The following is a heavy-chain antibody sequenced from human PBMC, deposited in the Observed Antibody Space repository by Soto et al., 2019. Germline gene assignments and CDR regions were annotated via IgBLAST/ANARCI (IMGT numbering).Heavy chain of an antibody. J-gene: IGHJ3*02. CDR3: AKCMTAVTTFPFDI. V-gene: IGHV3-23*01. D-gene: IGHD4-17*01. CDR1: GFTFSSYA. CDR2: ISGSGVGT. Sequence: EVQLLESGGGLVQPGGSLRLSCAASGFTFSSYAMSWVRQAPGKGLEWVSAISGSGVGTYYADSVKGRFTISRDNSKNTLYLQMNSLRDEDTAVYYCAKCMTAVTTFPFDIWGQGTMVSVSS.